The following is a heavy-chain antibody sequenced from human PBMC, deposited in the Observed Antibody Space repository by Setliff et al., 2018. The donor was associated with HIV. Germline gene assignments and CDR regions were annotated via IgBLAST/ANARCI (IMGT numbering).Heavy chain of an antibody. CDR3: ARVRHYYDSGVFYGMDV. J-gene: IGHJ6*02. V-gene: IGHV3-7*01. CDR1: GFTFSSYW. CDR2: IKDDGSEK. Sequence: LRLSCAASGFTFSSYWMNWVRQAPGKGLEWVANIKDDGSEKYYVDSVKGRFTISRDNAKNSLYLQMHSLRAEDTAVYYCARVRHYYDSGVFYGMDVWGQGTTVTVSS. D-gene: IGHD3-10*01.